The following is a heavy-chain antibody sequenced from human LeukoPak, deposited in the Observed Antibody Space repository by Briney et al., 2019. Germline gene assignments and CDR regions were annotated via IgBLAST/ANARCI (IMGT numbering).Heavy chain of an antibody. Sequence: ASVKVSCKASGYTFTSYGISWVRQAPGQGLEWMGWISAYNGNTNYAQKLQGRVTMTTDTSTSTAYMELRSLRSDDTAVYYCARDRVSGRSWGAFDIWGQGTMVTVSS. CDR2: ISAYNGNT. V-gene: IGHV1-18*01. CDR1: GYTFTSYG. CDR3: ARDRVSGRSWGAFDI. D-gene: IGHD1-26*01. J-gene: IGHJ3*02.